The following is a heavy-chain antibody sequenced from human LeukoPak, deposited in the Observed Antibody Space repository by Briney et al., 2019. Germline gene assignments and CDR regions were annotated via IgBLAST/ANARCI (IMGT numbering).Heavy chain of an antibody. V-gene: IGHV5-51*01. CDR2: IYPGDSDT. CDR1: GYSFSSHW. D-gene: IGHD7-27*01. Sequence: GESLKISCKVSGYSFSSHWIGWVRQMPGKGLEWMGIIYPGDSDTRYSPSFQGQVTISADKSTTTAYLQWSSLKASDTAMYYCARRGLGNNFDYWGQGTLVTVSS. CDR3: ARRGLGNNFDY. J-gene: IGHJ4*02.